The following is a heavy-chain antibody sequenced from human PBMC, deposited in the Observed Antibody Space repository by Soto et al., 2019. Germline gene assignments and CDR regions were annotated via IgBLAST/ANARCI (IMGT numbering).Heavy chain of an antibody. CDR1: GLTFSDAW. V-gene: IGHV3-15*01. Sequence: EVQLVESGGGLVKPGGSLRLSCAVSGLTFSDAWMSWVRQAPGKGLEWVGRIKSKSDGGTTDYAAPLKGRFTISRDDSRNTLYLQLNSPKTEDTAIYYCTTGYKWGQGTLVTVSS. J-gene: IGHJ4*02. CDR2: IKSKSDGGTT. CDR3: TTGYK. D-gene: IGHD1-1*01.